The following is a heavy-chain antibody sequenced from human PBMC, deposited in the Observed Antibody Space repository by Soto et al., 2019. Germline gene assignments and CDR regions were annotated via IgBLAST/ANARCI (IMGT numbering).Heavy chain of an antibody. CDR1: GYSFTDYH. CDR3: ARGDSTDCSNGVCSFFYNHDMDV. J-gene: IGHJ6*02. CDR2: INPKSGGS. Sequence: QVQLVQSGAEVKKPGASVKVSCKASGYSFTDYHIHWVRQAPGQGLERLGRINPKSGGSSTAQKFEGWVTMPTDTSISAASMELTRLTSDDTAIYYCARGDSTDCSNGVCSFFYNHDMDVWGQGTTVTVSS. D-gene: IGHD2-8*01. V-gene: IGHV1-2*04.